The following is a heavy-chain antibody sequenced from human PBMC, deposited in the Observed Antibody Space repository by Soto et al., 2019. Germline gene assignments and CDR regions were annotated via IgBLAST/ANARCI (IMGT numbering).Heavy chain of an antibody. CDR2: INPSGGST. D-gene: IGHD3-22*01. V-gene: IGHV1-46*01. J-gene: IGHJ4*01. CDR3: ARGLIYASIGYYFDC. Sequence: ASGKVSCKESVNTFTNYYMHGVRRPPGQVLEWMGIINPSGGSTRYAQKFQGRVTMTRDTSTSTVYMELSSLRSEETAVYYCARGLIYASIGYYFDCWG. CDR1: VNTFTNYY.